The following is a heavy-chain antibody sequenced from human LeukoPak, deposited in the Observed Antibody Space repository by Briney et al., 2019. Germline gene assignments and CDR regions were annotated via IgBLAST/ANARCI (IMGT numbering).Heavy chain of an antibody. V-gene: IGHV3-23*01. CDR3: GKDSRPSVTTSRSRWTDY. CDR2: ISGSSMST. J-gene: IGHJ4*02. D-gene: IGHD4-11*01. Sequence: GGSLRLSCEASGFTFHNHGMSWVRQAPGKGLEWISVISGSSMSTYYADSVKGRFTVSRDNSKNTVYLQMSSLRVEDSAIYYCGKDSRPSVTTSRSRWTDYWGQGILVTVSS. CDR1: GFTFHNHG.